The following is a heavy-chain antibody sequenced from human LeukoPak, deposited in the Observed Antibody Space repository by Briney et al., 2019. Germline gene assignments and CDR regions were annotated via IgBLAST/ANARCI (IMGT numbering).Heavy chain of an antibody. CDR1: GFTLISYG. V-gene: IGHV3-30*02. CDR2: IRYDGSNK. D-gene: IGHD2-2*01. J-gene: IGHJ5*02. CDR3: AKGGCSSTSCPGRGWFDP. Sequence: GGSLRLSCPASGFTLISYGMHWVGQAPGKGLEGVAFIRYDGSNKYYADSVKGRFTISRDNSKNTLYLQMNSLRAEDTAVYYCAKGGCSSTSCPGRGWFDPWGQGTLVTVSS.